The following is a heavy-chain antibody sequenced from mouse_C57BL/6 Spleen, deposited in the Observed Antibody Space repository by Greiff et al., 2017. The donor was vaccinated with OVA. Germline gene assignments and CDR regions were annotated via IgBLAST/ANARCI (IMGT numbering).Heavy chain of an antibody. CDR1: GYTFTSYW. CDR3: APHYYGSSYERYIDV. CDR2: IHPNSGST. J-gene: IGHJ1*03. Sequence: QVQLQQPGAELVKPGASVKLSCKASGYTFTSYWMHWVKQRPGQGLEWIGMIHPNSGSTNYNEKFKSKATLTVDKSSSTAYMQLSSLSSEDSAVYYCAPHYYGSSYERYIDVWGTGTTVTVSS. V-gene: IGHV1-64*01. D-gene: IGHD1-1*01.